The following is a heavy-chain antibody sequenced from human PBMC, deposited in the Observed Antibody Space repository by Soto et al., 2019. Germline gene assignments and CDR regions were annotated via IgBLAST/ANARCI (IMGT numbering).Heavy chain of an antibody. CDR1: GFTFSSYA. CDR3: AKDGAGTRDFDY. Sequence: GGSLRLSCAAPGFTFSSYAMSWVRQAPGKGLEWVSAISGSGGSTYYADSVKGRFTISRDNSKNTLYLQMNSLRAEDTAVYYCAKDGAGTRDFDYWGQGTLVTVSS. CDR2: ISGSGGST. D-gene: IGHD6-19*01. J-gene: IGHJ4*02. V-gene: IGHV3-23*01.